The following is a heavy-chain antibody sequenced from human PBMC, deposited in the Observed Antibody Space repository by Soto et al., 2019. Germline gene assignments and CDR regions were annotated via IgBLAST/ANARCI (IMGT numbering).Heavy chain of an antibody. CDR3: AREKIVGATYYYYYGMDV. CDR1: GFTFSSYS. CDR2: ISSSSTI. D-gene: IGHD1-26*01. V-gene: IGHV3-48*02. Sequence: GGSLRLSCAASGFTFSSYSMNWVRQAPGKGLEWVSYISSSSTIYYADSVKGRFTISRDNAKNSLYLQMNSLRDEDTAVYYCAREKIVGATYYYYYGMDVWGQGTTVTVSS. J-gene: IGHJ6*02.